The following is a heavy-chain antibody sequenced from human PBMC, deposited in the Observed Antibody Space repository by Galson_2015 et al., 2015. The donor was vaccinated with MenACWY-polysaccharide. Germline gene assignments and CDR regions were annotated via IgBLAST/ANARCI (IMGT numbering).Heavy chain of an antibody. V-gene: IGHV4-4*07. Sequence: GYYWGWIRQPAGKGLEWIGRFHTSGNINYNPSLRSRVTMSADTSKNQFSLNLTSVTAADTAMYYCVRVASGAWFGPWGQGTLVTVSS. J-gene: IGHJ5*02. CDR1: GYY. D-gene: IGHD6-25*01. CDR3: VRVASGAWFGP. CDR2: FHTSGNI.